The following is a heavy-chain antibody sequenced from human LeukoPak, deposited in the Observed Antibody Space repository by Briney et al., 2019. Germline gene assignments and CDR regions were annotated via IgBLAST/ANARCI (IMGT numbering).Heavy chain of an antibody. J-gene: IGHJ3*02. D-gene: IGHD3-22*01. CDR3: SHYDSSGYYYDDAFDI. V-gene: IGHV3-23*01. Sequence: PGGSLRLSCAASGFTFSSYAMSWLRQAPGKGLELVSAISGSGGSTYDADSVKGRFTISRDNSKNTLYLQMNSLRAEATAVYYCSHYDSSGYYYDDAFDIWGQGTMVTVSS. CDR1: GFTFSSYA. CDR2: ISGSGGST.